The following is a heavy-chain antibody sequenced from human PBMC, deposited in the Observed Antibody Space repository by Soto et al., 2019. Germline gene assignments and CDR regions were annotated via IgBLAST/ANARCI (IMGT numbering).Heavy chain of an antibody. V-gene: IGHV1-69*02. D-gene: IGHD2-2*01. Sequence: QVQLVQSGAEVKKPGSSVKVSCKASGGTFSSYTISWVRQAPGQGLEGMGRIIPILGIANYAQKFQGRVTITADKSTSTAYMELSSLRSEDTAVYYCAASYCSSTSCAYYFDYWGQGTLVTVSS. CDR3: AASYCSSTSCAYYFDY. CDR2: IIPILGIA. J-gene: IGHJ4*02. CDR1: GGTFSSYT.